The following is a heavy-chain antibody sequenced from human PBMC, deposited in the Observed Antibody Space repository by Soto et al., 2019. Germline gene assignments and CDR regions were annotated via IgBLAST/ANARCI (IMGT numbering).Heavy chain of an antibody. J-gene: IGHJ4*02. V-gene: IGHV3-74*01. CDR1: GFTFSTYW. CDR3: AKNIFLTGYYFPAYFDY. CDR2: IKGGGSST. Sequence: GGSLRLSCAASGFTFSTYWMHWVRQTPGKGLVWVSRIKGGGSSTSSADSVKGRFTISRDNYKNTLYLQMNSLRTEDTAVYYCAKNIFLTGYYFPAYFDYWGQGTLVTVSS. D-gene: IGHD3-9*01.